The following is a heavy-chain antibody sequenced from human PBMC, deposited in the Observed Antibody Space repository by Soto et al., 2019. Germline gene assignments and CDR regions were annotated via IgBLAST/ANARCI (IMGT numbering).Heavy chain of an antibody. J-gene: IGHJ4*02. V-gene: IGHV3-21*01. D-gene: IGHD5-18*01. CDR1: GFTFSSYS. CDR3: ARDAVGYSYGPLYFDY. Sequence: RRLSCAASGFTFSSYSMNWVRQAPGKGLEWVSSISSSSSYIYYADSVKGRFTISRDNAKNSLYLQMNSLRAEDTAVYYCARDAVGYSYGPLYFDYWGQGTLVTVSS. CDR2: ISSSSSYI.